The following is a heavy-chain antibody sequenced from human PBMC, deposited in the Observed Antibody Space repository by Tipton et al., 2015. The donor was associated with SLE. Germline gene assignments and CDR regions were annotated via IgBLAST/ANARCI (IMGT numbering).Heavy chain of an antibody. Sequence: RSLRLSCAASAFTFSSYAMHWVRQAPGQGLEWVAVIWYDGSNKYYADSVKGRFTISRDKSKNTLFLQVNSLRAEDTAVYYCARGNNYGSGRYPGADHWGQGTLVTVSS. J-gene: IGHJ5*02. CDR1: AFTFSSYA. CDR3: ARGNNYGSGRYPGADH. D-gene: IGHD3-10*01. CDR2: IWYDGSNK. V-gene: IGHV3-33*01.